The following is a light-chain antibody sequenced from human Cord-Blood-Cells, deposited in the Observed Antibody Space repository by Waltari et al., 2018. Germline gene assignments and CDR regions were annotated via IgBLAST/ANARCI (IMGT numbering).Light chain of an antibody. CDR3: NSRDSSGNHLGV. J-gene: IGLJ3*02. CDR2: GKN. V-gene: IGLV3-19*01. Sequence: SSELTQDPAVSVALGQTVRITCHGDRLRSYYASWYQQKPGQAPVLVIYGKNNRPSGNPDRFSGSSSGNTASLTITGAHAEDEADYYCNSRDSSGNHLGVFGGGTKLTVL. CDR1: RLRSYY.